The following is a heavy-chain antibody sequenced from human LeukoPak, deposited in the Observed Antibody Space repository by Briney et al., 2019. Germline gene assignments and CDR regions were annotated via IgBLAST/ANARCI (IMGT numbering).Heavy chain of an antibody. V-gene: IGHV1-46*01. J-gene: IGHJ5*02. CDR3: ARDLQYSSSWYLGGWFDP. Sequence: GASVKVSCKASGYTFTSYYLHWVRQAPGQGLEWMGIINPSGGSTNYAQKFQGRVTMTRDTSTSTVYMELSSLRSEDTAVYYCARDLQYSSSWYLGGWFDPWGQGTLVTVSS. CDR1: GYTFTSYY. CDR2: INPSGGST. D-gene: IGHD6-13*01.